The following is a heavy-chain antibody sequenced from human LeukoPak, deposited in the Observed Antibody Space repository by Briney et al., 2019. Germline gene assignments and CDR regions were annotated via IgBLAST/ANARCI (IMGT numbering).Heavy chain of an antibody. CDR2: IYPGDSDT. CDR1: GYSFTNYW. Sequence: GESLKISCKGSGYSFTNYWIGWVRQMPAKGLEWMGIIYPGDSDTKYSPSFHGKVTISADKSITTAYLQWSSMNASDNAMYYCARQPAGGSGGYYYYMDVWGKGTTVTVSS. D-gene: IGHD3-10*01. CDR3: ARQPAGGSGGYYYYMDV. J-gene: IGHJ6*03. V-gene: IGHV5-51*01.